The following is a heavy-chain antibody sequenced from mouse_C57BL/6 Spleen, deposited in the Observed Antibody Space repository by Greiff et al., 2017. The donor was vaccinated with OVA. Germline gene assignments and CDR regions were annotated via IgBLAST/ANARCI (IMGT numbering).Heavy chain of an antibody. Sequence: QVQLQQSGPELVKPGASVKISCKASGYAFSSSWMNWVKQRPGKGLEWIGRIYPGDGDTNYNGKFKGKATLTADKSSSTAYMQLSSLTSEDSAVYFCAKEYDVAWFAYWGQGTLVTVSA. D-gene: IGHD2-14*01. CDR3: AKEYDVAWFAY. CDR1: GYAFSSSW. CDR2: IYPGDGDT. V-gene: IGHV1-82*01. J-gene: IGHJ3*01.